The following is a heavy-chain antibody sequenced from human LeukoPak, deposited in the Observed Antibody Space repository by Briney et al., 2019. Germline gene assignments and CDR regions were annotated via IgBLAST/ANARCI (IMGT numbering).Heavy chain of an antibody. CDR2: IYYSGST. Sequence: SETLSLTCAVYGGSFSGYYCSWIRQPPGKALEWIGYIYYSGSTSYNPSLKSRVTISVDTSKNQFSLKLSSVTAADTAVYYCAREGARWEPSFSAFDIWGQGTMVTVSS. V-gene: IGHV4-59*13. CDR3: AREGARWEPSFSAFDI. J-gene: IGHJ3*02. D-gene: IGHD1-26*01. CDR1: GGSFSGYY.